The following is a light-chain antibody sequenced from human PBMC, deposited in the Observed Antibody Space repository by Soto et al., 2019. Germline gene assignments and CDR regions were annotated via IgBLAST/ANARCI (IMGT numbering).Light chain of an antibody. CDR3: QRYNSYSEA. V-gene: IGKV1-5*03. J-gene: IGKJ1*01. CDR1: QTISSW. CDR2: KAS. Sequence: DIQMTQSPSTLSGSVGDRVTITCRASQTISSWLAWYQQKPGKAPKLLIYKASTLKSGVPSRFSGSGSGTEFTLTISSLQPDDFATYYCQRYNSYSEAFGQGTKVHIK.